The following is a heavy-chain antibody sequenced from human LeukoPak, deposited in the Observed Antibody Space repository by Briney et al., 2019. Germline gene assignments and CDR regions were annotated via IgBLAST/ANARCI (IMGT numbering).Heavy chain of an antibody. CDR2: IYSGGST. Sequence: GGSLRLSCAASGFTVSSNYMSWVRQAPGKGLEWVSVIYSGGSTYYADSVKGRFTISRDNSKNTLYLQMNSLRAEDTAVYYCAREYSSSSGRAFDIWGQGTMVTVSS. D-gene: IGHD6-6*01. CDR1: GFTVSSNY. J-gene: IGHJ3*02. CDR3: AREYSSSSGRAFDI. V-gene: IGHV3-53*01.